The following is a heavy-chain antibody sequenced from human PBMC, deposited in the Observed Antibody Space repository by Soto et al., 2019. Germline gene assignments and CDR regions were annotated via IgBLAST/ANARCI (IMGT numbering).Heavy chain of an antibody. CDR2: IAYNGGT. J-gene: IGHJ4*02. CDR3: ATGGGGFLAIPNDY. Sequence: QLQLQESGPGPVKPSETLSLTCTVSGYSVSTNNYYWGWIRQPPGKGLEWIGSIAYNGGTYYNPSLKGRVTISLDTSNIQFSLRLRSVSAADTAVYFCATGGGGFLAIPNDYWGQGSLVTVSS. CDR1: GYSVSTNNYY. D-gene: IGHD3-16*01. V-gene: IGHV4-39*01.